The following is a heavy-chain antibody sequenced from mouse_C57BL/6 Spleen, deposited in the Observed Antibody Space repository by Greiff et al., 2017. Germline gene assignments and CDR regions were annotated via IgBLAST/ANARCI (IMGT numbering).Heavy chain of an antibody. CDR1: GFSLTSYA. J-gene: IGHJ2*01. CDR2: IWTGGGT. D-gene: IGHD2-4*01. CDR3: SRGGVYDNDGGGYYFDY. Sequence: QVQLKESGPGLVAPSQSLSITCTVSGFSLTSYAISWVRQPPGKGLEWLGVIWTGGGTNYNSALKSRLSISKDNSKSQVFLKMNSLQTDDTARYYWSRGGVYDNDGGGYYFDYWGQGTTLTVSS. V-gene: IGHV2-9-1*01.